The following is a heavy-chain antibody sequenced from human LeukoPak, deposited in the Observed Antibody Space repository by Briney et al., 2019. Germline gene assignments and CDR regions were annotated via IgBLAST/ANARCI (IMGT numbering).Heavy chain of an antibody. CDR3: ARGVTSSGWFGGAFDI. J-gene: IGHJ3*02. D-gene: IGHD6-19*01. CDR1: GGSISSYY. V-gene: IGHV4-59*01. CDR2: IYYSGST. Sequence: KPSETLSLTCTVSGGSISSYYWSWLRQPPGKGLEWMGYIYYSGSTNYNPSLKSRVTLPVDTSKNPFSLKLSSVTAADTAVYSCARGVTSSGWFGGAFDIWGQGTMVTVSS.